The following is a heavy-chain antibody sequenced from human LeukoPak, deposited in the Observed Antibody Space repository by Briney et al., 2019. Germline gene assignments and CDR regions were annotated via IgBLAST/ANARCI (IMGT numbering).Heavy chain of an antibody. CDR2: IIPIFGTA. Sequence: SVKVSCKASGGTFSSYAISWVRQAPGQGLEWMGGIIPIFGTANYAQRFQGRVTITADESTSTAYMELSSLRSEDTAVYYCAREHDVLTGFGLDVWGRGTTVTVSS. CDR3: AREHDVLTGFGLDV. J-gene: IGHJ6*02. D-gene: IGHD3-9*01. V-gene: IGHV1-69*13. CDR1: GGTFSSYA.